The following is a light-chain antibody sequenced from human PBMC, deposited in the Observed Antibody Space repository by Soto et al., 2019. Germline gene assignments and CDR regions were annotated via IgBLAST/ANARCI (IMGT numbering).Light chain of an antibody. J-gene: IGKJ1*01. CDR1: QSVLYSSNNKNY. Sequence: DIVMSQSPDSLAVSLGERATINCKSSQSVLYSSNNKNYLAWYQQKPGQPPKLLIYWASTRESGVPDRFSGSGSGTDFTLTISSLQAEDVAVYYCQQYYSTPQTFGQRTKVDI. CDR2: WAS. V-gene: IGKV4-1*01. CDR3: QQYYSTPQT.